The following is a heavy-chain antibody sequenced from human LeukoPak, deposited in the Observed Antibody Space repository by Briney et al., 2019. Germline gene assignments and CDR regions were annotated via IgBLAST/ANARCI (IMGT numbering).Heavy chain of an antibody. CDR2: ISGSGGST. J-gene: IGHJ5*02. CDR1: GFTFSSYA. D-gene: IGHD1-1*01. V-gene: IGHV3-23*01. Sequence: GGSLRLSCAASGFTFSSYAMSWVRQAPGKGLEWVSAISGSGGSTYYADSVKGRFTISADNSDNTLFLQMSSLRGDDTAVYYCARDVASTGTQGWFDPWGQGTVVTVSS. CDR3: ARDVASTGTQGWFDP.